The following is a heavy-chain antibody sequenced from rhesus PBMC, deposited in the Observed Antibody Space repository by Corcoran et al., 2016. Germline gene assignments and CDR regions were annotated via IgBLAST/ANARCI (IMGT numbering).Heavy chain of an antibody. J-gene: IGHJ4*01. CDR1: GASISSNY. CDR2: IYGGSGST. CDR3: ARGGYSWNDNYFDY. D-gene: IGHD1-14*01. V-gene: IGHV4-147*01. Sequence: QVQLQESGPGLVKPSETLPLTCAVSGASISSNYWSWSRQPPGNGREWIAYIYGGSGSTTYNPAVKSRVTLSQYTTKNQFSLKLRVVTAADTAVYYCARGGYSWNDNYFDYWRQGVLVTVSS.